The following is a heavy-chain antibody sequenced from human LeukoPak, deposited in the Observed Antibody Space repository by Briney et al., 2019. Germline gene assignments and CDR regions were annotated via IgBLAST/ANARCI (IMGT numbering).Heavy chain of an antibody. V-gene: IGHV3-23*01. CDR1: GFTFSTYA. D-gene: IGHD6-19*01. J-gene: IGHJ3*02. CDR2: ITTSGDNS. CDR3: AVAGSGAFDI. Sequence: GGSLRLSCAASGFTFSTYAMSWVRQAPGKGLEWVATITTSGDNSFYADSVMGRFTISRDNSKNTVCLQMNSLRAEDTAVYYCAVAGSGAFDIWGQGTMVTVSS.